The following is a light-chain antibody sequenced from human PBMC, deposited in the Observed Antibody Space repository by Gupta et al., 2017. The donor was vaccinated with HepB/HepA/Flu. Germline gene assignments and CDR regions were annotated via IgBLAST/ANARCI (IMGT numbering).Light chain of an antibody. CDR3: MQYPGRPHT. CDR2: KVS. J-gene: IGKJ2*01. V-gene: IGKV2-30*01. CDR1: RSLVSTNGNTS. Sequence: DDGHNQSPLPLPVTLGQPASISRTSSRSLVSTNGNTSFDWFHQVPGQSPRLLIYKVSKRASGVPDRFSGSGSGTDFTLKISRVEAEDLGVYYCMQYPGRPHTFGQGTKLEIK.